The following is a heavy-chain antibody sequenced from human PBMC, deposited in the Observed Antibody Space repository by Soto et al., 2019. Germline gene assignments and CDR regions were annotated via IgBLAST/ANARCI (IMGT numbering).Heavy chain of an antibody. J-gene: IGHJ4*02. CDR3: ARMNHYDTSGYPFDY. D-gene: IGHD3-22*01. V-gene: IGHV4-59*01. CDR1: GGSISSYY. CDR2: IYFRGTT. Sequence: SETLSLTCTVSGGSISSYYWSWIRQPPGKGLEWIGYIYFRGTTNYNPSLKSRVTMSADTSKNQFSLKLNSVTAADTAVYYCARMNHYDTSGYPFDYWGKGMMVTVS.